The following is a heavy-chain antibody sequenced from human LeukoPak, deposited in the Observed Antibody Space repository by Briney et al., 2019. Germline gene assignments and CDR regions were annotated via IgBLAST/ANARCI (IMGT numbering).Heavy chain of an antibody. CDR1: GGSISSYY. V-gene: IGHV4-59*01. CDR3: ARESYDSSGSLGY. Sequence: SETLSLTCTVSGGSISSYYWSWIRQPPGKGLEWIGYIYYSGSTNYNPSLKSRVTISVDTSKNQFSLKLSSVTAADTAVYYCARESYDSSGSLGYWGQGTLVTVSS. CDR2: IYYSGST. D-gene: IGHD3-22*01. J-gene: IGHJ4*02.